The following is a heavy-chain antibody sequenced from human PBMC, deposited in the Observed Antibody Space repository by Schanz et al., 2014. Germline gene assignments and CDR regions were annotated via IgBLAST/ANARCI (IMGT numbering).Heavy chain of an antibody. Sequence: QVQLVESGGGVVQPGRSLRLSCAASGFSFDKYGMHWVRQAPGKGLEWVGVIWYDGSKTYYADSVRGRFTISRENSKNTLHLQMNSLRDEDTAMYYCAKRCSSTSCSHGAFDIWGQGTMVTVSS. CDR3: AKRCSSTSCSHGAFDI. CDR2: IWYDGSKT. D-gene: IGHD2-2*01. CDR1: GFSFDKYG. J-gene: IGHJ3*02. V-gene: IGHV3-33*06.